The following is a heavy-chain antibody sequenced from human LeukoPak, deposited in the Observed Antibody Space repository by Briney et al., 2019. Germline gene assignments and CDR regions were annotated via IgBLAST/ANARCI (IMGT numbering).Heavy chain of an antibody. J-gene: IGHJ6*03. CDR3: ARQDGATTPYYYYYYMDV. D-gene: IGHD5-12*01. Sequence: PSETLSLTCTVSGGSINGYFWSWFRQPPGKGLEWIGNIDHTGSTKYNPSLKSRVTVSFHTSDNQFSLMLTSVTAADTAGYYCARQDGATTPYYYYYYMDVWGKGTTVTVSS. CDR1: GGSINGYF. CDR2: IDHTGST. V-gene: IGHV4-59*08.